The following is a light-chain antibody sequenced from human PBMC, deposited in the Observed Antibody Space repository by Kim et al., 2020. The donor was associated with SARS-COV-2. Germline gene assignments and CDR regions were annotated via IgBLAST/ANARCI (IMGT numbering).Light chain of an antibody. CDR3: QHRQT. J-gene: IGKJ1*01. CDR1: QSVSRW. Sequence: DIQMTQSPSTLSASVGNRVTLTCRASQSVSRWLACYQQKPGKAPKLLIYDGSHLQSGVPSRFSGSGSGTEFTLTISSLQPDDFAIYYCQHRQTFGQGTKVDIK. V-gene: IGKV1-5*01. CDR2: DGS.